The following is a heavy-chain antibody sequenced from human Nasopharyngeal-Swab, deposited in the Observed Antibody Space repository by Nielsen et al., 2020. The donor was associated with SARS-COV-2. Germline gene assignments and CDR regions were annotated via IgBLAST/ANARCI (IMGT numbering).Heavy chain of an antibody. CDR1: GGSISSYY. CDR3: ARERGSSGWSWGWFDP. CDR2: IYYSGST. D-gene: IGHD6-19*01. J-gene: IGHJ5*02. V-gene: IGHV4-59*01. Sequence: SETLSPTCTLSGGSISSYYWSWIRQPPRQGLEWIGYIYYSGSTNYNPSLKSRVTISVDTSKNQFSLKLSSVTAADTAVYYCARERGSSGWSWGWFDPWGQGTLVTVSS.